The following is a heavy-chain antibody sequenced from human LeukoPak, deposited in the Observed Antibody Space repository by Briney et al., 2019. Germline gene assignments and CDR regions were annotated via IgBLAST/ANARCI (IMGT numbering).Heavy chain of an antibody. V-gene: IGHV4-39*01. J-gene: IGHJ4*02. Sequence: PSETLSLTCTVSGGSISSSSYYWGWIRQPPGKGLEWIGSIYYSGSTYYNPSLKSRVTISVDTSKNQFSLKLSSVTAADTAVYYCARGLGGSYLLKFDYWGQGTLVTVSS. CDR1: GGSISSSSYY. CDR2: IYYSGST. D-gene: IGHD1-26*01. CDR3: ARGLGGSYLLKFDY.